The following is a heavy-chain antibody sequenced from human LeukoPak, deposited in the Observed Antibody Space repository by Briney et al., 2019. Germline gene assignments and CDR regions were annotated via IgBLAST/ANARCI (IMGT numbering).Heavy chain of an antibody. CDR3: ARVGYFDWLLSD. CDR2: ISAYNGNT. D-gene: IGHD3-9*01. V-gene: IGHV1-18*01. J-gene: IGHJ4*02. Sequence: WISAYNGNTNYAQKLQGRVTMTTDTSTSTAYMELRSLRSDDTAVYYCARVGYFDWLLSDWGQGTLVTVSS.